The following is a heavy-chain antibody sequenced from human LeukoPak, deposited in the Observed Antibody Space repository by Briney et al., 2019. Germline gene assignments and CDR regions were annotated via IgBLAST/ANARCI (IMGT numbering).Heavy chain of an antibody. CDR2: INAGNGNT. D-gene: IGHD3-16*02. CDR3: ARVRRFDYVWGSYRFPYFDY. J-gene: IGHJ4*02. V-gene: IGHV1-3*01. Sequence: ASVKVSCKASGYTFTSYAMHWVRQAPGQRLEWMGWINAGNGNTKYSQKFQGRVIITRDTSASTAYMELSSLRSEDTAVYYCARVRRFDYVWGSYRFPYFDYWGQGTLVTVSS. CDR1: GYTFTSYA.